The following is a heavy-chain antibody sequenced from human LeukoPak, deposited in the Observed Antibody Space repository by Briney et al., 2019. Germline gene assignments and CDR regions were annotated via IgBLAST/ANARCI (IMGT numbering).Heavy chain of an antibody. CDR1: GFGFDDYA. Sequence: SLRLSCAASGFGFDDYAMHWVRQAPGKGLEWVAGISWESSSIAYADSVKGRFTISRDNDKNSLYLQMNSLRVDDTALYYCAKDRRFVVVTGGAFDIWGQGTLVTVSS. CDR2: ISWESSSI. V-gene: IGHV3-9*01. J-gene: IGHJ3*02. CDR3: AKDRRFVVVTGGAFDI. D-gene: IGHD2-21*02.